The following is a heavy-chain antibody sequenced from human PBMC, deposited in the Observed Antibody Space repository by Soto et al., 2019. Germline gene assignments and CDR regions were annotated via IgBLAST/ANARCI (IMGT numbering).Heavy chain of an antibody. CDR1: GGSFSGYY. J-gene: IGHJ5*02. V-gene: IGHV4-34*01. CDR2: INHSGST. Sequence: PSETLSLTGAVYGGSFSGYYWSWIRQPPGKGLEWIGEINHSGSTNYNPSLKSRVTISVDTSKNQFSLKLSSVTAADTAVYYCASESPPAANWFDPRGQERVVTAS. CDR3: ASESPPAANWFDP.